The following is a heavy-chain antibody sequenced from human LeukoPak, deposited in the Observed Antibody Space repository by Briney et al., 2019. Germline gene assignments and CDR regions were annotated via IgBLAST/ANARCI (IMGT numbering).Heavy chain of an antibody. V-gene: IGHV3-30*18. CDR1: GFTFRNYG. Sequence: GGSLRLSCAASGFTFRNYGMHWVRQAPGKGLEWVAVISYDGSNKYYADSVKGRFTISRDNSKRTLFLQTDSLRGEDTAVYYCANGGYYSLDSWGQGTPVTVSS. CDR3: ANGGYYSLDS. J-gene: IGHJ4*02. CDR2: ISYDGSNK. D-gene: IGHD2-15*01.